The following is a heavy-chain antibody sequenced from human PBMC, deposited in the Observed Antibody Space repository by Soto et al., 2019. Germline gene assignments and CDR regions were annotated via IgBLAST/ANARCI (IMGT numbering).Heavy chain of an antibody. CDR2: ISYDSDTI. D-gene: IGHD3-3*01. V-gene: IGHV3-48*02. Sequence: LRLSCAGSGFTFGTYSMNWVRQAAGKGLEWIAYISYDSDTIQYADSVKGRFTISRDNAKNSLYLQMNSLRDEDTAVYYCARLYYDYVWGQGTTVTVSS. J-gene: IGHJ6*02. CDR3: ARLYYDYV. CDR1: GFTFGTYS.